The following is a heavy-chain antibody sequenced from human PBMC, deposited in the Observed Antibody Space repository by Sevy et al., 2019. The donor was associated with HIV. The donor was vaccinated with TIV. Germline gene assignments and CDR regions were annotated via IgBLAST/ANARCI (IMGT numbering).Heavy chain of an antibody. CDR1: GFNFSIYG. CDR3: ARGRDYGNFDY. Sequence: GGSLRLSCAASGFNFSIYGMHWVRQAPGKGLEWVARIWYDGSNKYYADSVKGRFTISRDNSKNTLFLQMNSLRAEDTAVYYCARGRDYGNFDYWGQGTLVTVSS. D-gene: IGHD4-17*01. J-gene: IGHJ4*02. CDR2: IWYDGSNK. V-gene: IGHV3-33*01.